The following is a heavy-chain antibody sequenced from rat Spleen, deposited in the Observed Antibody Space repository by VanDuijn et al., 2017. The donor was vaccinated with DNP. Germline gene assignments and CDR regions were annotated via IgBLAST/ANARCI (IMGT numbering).Heavy chain of an antibody. CDR3: ARNYGYNSLYAMDA. V-gene: IGHV3-1*01. J-gene: IGHJ4*01. CDR1: GFSITGYY. D-gene: IGHD1-9*01. Sequence: EVQLQESGPGLVKPSQSLSLTCSVTGFSITGYYWAWIRKFPGNKMEWIGHISYSGSTSYNPSLKSRISITRDTSKNQFFLQLNSVTTEDTATYYCARNYGYNSLYAMDAWGQGTSVTVSS. CDR2: ISYSGST.